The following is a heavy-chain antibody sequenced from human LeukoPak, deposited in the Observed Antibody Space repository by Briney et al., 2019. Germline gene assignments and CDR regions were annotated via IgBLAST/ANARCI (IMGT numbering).Heavy chain of an antibody. D-gene: IGHD3-3*01. CDR2: ISAYNGNT. Sequence: ASVKVSRKASGYTFTSYGISWVRQAPGQGIEWMGWISAYNGNTNYAQKLQGRVTMTTDTSTSTAYMELRSLRSDDTAVYYCASSLTIFGPIGYWGQGTLVTVSS. V-gene: IGHV1-18*01. CDR3: ASSLTIFGPIGY. J-gene: IGHJ4*02. CDR1: GYTFTSYG.